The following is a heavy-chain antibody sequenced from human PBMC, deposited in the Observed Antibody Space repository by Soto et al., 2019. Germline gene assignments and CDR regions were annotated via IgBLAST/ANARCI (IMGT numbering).Heavy chain of an antibody. V-gene: IGHV4-34*01. CDR1: GGSFSGYY. CDR2: INHSGST. D-gene: IGHD6-19*01. Sequence: QVQLQQWGAGLLKPSETLSLTCAVYGGSFSGYYWSWIRQPPGKGLEWIGEINHSGSTNYNPSLKSRVTISVDPSKDQFSLKLSSVTAADTAVYSCATSSGYIDYWGQGTLVTVSS. J-gene: IGHJ4*02. CDR3: ATSSGYIDY.